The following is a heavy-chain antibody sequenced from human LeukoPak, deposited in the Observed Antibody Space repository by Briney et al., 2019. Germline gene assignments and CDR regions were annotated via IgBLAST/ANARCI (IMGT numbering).Heavy chain of an antibody. CDR3: TTGPYSAFEM. D-gene: IGHD2-21*01. CDR1: GFTFTDFC. CDR2: VKGDEIST. V-gene: IGHV3-74*01. Sequence: PGGSLRLSCAASGFTFTDFCMHWVRHAPGVGLGWVSRVKGDEISTLYGDSVKGRFTISRDNAKNTLYLQMNSLRADATALYYCTTGPYSAFEMWGQGTMVTVSS. J-gene: IGHJ3*02.